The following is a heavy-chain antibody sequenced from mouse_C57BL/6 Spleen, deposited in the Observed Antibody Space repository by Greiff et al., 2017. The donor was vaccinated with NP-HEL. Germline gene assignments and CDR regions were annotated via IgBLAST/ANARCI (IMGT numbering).Heavy chain of an antibody. CDR2: IYPGDGDT. CDR3: ARSYSNYLYYAMDY. CDR1: GYAFSSYW. D-gene: IGHD2-5*01. Sequence: VQLQQSGAELVKPGASVKISCKASGYAFSSYWMNWVKQRPGKGLEWIGQIYPGDGDTNYNGKFKGKATLTADKSSSKAYMQLSSLTSEDSAVYFCARSYSNYLYYAMDYWGQGTSVTVSS. V-gene: IGHV1-80*01. J-gene: IGHJ4*01.